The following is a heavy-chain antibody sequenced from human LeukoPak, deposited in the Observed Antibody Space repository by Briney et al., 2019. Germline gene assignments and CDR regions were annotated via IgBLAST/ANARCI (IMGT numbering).Heavy chain of an antibody. J-gene: IGHJ5*02. CDR3: ANIGFDWSPWNWFDP. V-gene: IGHV3-23*01. CDR2: ISGSGGST. Sequence: GGSLRLSCAASGFTFSSYAMSWVRQAPGKGLEWVSAISGSGGSTYYADSVKGRFTISRDNSKNTLYLQMNSLRAEDTAVYYCANIGFDWSPWNWFDPWGQGTLVTVSS. CDR1: GFTFSSYA. D-gene: IGHD3-9*01.